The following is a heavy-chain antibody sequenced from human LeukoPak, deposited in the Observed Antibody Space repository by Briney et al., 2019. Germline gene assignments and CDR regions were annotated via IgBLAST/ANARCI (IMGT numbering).Heavy chain of an antibody. CDR2: IIPILGIA. D-gene: IGHD6-13*01. J-gene: IGHJ1*01. CDR3: ARVAGDGSSWYEAQH. CDR1: GGTFSSYA. V-gene: IGHV1-69*04. Sequence: ASVKVSCKASGGTFSSYAISWVRQAPGQGLEWMGRIIPILGIANYAQKFQGRVTITADRSTSTAYMELSSLRSEDTAVYYCARVAGDGSSWYEAQHWGQGTLVTVSS.